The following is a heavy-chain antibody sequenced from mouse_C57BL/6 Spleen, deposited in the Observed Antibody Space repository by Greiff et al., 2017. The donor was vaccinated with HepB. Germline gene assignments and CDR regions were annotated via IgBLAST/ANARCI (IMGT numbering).Heavy chain of an antibody. V-gene: IGHV3-6*01. J-gene: IGHJ2*01. CDR3: ARVWDYGDYFDY. Sequence: EVQLQESGPGLVKPSQSLSLTCSVTGYSITSGYYWNWIRQFPGNKLEWMGYISYDGSNNYNPSLKNRISITRDTSKNQFFLKLNSVTTEDTATYYCARVWDYGDYFDYWGQGTTLTVSS. CDR2: ISYDGSN. D-gene: IGHD1-1*02. CDR1: GYSITSGYY.